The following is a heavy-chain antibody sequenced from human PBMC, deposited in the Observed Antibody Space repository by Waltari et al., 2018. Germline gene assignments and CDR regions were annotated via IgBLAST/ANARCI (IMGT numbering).Heavy chain of an antibody. J-gene: IGHJ5*02. V-gene: IGHV3-21*01. CDR2: ISSSSSYI. CDR1: GFTFSSYR. D-gene: IGHD6-13*01. Sequence: EVQLVESGGGLVKPGGSLRLSCAASGFTFSSYRMNWVRQAPGKGLEWVSSISSSSSYIYYADSVKGRFTISRDNAKNSLYLQMNSLRAEDTAVYYCARDPIAAAGSRWFDPWGQGTLVTVSS. CDR3: ARDPIAAAGSRWFDP.